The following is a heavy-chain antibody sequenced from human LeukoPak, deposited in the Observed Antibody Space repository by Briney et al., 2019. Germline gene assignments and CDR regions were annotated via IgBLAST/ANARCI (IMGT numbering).Heavy chain of an antibody. CDR2: INHSGST. V-gene: IGHV4-34*01. D-gene: IGHD3-22*01. CDR3: FSSDDSSGVFDY. CDR1: GGSFSGYY. J-gene: IGHJ4*02. Sequence: SETLSLTCAVYGGSFSGYYWSWIRQPPGKGLEWIGEINHSGSTYYNPSLKGRVTISVDTSKNQFSLKLSSVTAADTAVYYCFSSDDSSGVFDYWGQGTLVTVSS.